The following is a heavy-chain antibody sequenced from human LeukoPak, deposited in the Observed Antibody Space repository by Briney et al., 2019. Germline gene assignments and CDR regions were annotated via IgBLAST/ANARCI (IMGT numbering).Heavy chain of an antibody. CDR3: ARDIMEYDSSSIDY. V-gene: IGHV7-4-1*02. J-gene: IGHJ4*02. CDR1: GYTFTSYA. Sequence: GASVKVSCKASGYTFTSYAMNWVRQAPGQGLEWMGWINTNTGNPTYAQGFTGRFVFSLDTSVSTAYLQISSLKAEDTAVYYCARDIMEYDSSSIDYWGQGTLVTVSS. CDR2: INTNTGNP. D-gene: IGHD3-22*01.